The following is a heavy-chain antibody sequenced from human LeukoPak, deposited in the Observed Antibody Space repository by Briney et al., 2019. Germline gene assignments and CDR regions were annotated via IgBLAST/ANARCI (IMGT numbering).Heavy chain of an antibody. D-gene: IGHD3-16*01. CDR3: AKGDQVRDY. J-gene: IGHJ4*02. CDR2: TYYRSNWYN. V-gene: IGHV6-1*01. Sequence: SQTLSLTCAISGDSVSGNSAYWNWIRQSPSRGLEWLGRTYYRSNWYNNYAVSVKSRITINPDTSKNQFSLHLNSVTPEDTAVYYCAKGDQVRDYWGQGTLVTVSS. CDR1: GDSVSGNSAY.